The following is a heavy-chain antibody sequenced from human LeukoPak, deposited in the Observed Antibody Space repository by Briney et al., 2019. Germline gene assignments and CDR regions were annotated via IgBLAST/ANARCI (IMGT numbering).Heavy chain of an antibody. J-gene: IGHJ5*02. CDR1: GYPFSNYD. D-gene: IGHD4-11*01. Sequence: GASVKVSCKASGYPFSNYDINWVRQAPAQGLEWMGWMNPNSGNTDYAQKFQGRVTITRNTSISTDYMELSSLRSENTAVYYCARGRATVTTHWVDPWGQGTLVTVSS. CDR3: ARGRATVTTHWVDP. CDR2: MNPNSGNT. V-gene: IGHV1-8*01.